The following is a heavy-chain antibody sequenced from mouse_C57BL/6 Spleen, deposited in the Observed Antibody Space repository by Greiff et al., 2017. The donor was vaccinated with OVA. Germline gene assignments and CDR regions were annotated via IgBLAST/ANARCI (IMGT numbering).Heavy chain of an antibody. CDR2: IDPENGDT. CDR3: TTEPLAY. J-gene: IGHJ3*01. Sequence: VQLKQSGAELVRPGASVKLSCTASGFNIKDDYMHWVKQRPEQGLEWIGWIDPENGDTEYASKFQGKATITADTSSNTAYLQLSSLTSEDTAVYYCTTEPLAYWGQGTLVTVSA. V-gene: IGHV14-4*01. CDR1: GFNIKDDY.